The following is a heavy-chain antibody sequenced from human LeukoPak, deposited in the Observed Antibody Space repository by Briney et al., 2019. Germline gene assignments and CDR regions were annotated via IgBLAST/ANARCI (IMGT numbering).Heavy chain of an antibody. V-gene: IGHV3-23*01. Sequence: PGGSLRLSCGASGFTFSSYAMSWVRQAPGKGLEWVSAISGSGGSTYNADSVKGRFTISRDNSKNTLYLRMNSLRAEDTAVYYCAKDKGGSYYPAYFDYWGQGTLVTVSS. CDR3: AKDKGGSYYPAYFDY. CDR2: ISGSGGST. CDR1: GFTFSSYA. D-gene: IGHD1-26*01. J-gene: IGHJ4*02.